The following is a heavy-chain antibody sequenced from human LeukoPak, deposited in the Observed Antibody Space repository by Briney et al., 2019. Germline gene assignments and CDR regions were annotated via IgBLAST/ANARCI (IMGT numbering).Heavy chain of an antibody. Sequence: GASVKVSCKASGYTFTGYYMHWVRQAPGQGLEWMGRINPNSGGTNYAQKFQSRVTMTRDTSISTAYMELSRLRSDDTAVYYCARDLRLRYFDWLGYWGQGTLVTVSS. CDR2: INPNSGGT. J-gene: IGHJ4*02. CDR3: ARDLRLRYFDWLGY. V-gene: IGHV1-2*06. D-gene: IGHD3-9*01. CDR1: GYTFTGYY.